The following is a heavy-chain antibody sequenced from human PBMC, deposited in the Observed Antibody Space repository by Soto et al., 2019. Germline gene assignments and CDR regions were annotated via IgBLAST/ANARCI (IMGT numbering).Heavy chain of an antibody. Sequence: EVQLVESGGGLVQPGGSLRLSCAASGFTFSSYSMNWVRQAPGKGLEWVSYISSSSSTIYYADSVKGRFTISRDNAQNSLYLQMNSLRDEDTAVYYCARASYGDYVGYFDYWGQGTLVTVSS. D-gene: IGHD4-17*01. CDR3: ARASYGDYVGYFDY. CDR1: GFTFSSYS. CDR2: ISSSSSTI. J-gene: IGHJ4*02. V-gene: IGHV3-48*02.